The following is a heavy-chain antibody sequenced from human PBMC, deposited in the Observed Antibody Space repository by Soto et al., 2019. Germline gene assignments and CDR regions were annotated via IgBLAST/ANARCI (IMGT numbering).Heavy chain of an antibody. V-gene: IGHV3-48*01. CDR1: GFSFTNYS. CDR3: VTGTLPKY. J-gene: IGHJ4*02. Sequence: EVQLVESGGGLIQPGGSLRLSCAASGFSFTNYSMNWVRQAPGKGLEWIAYITSSGNTIYADSVKGRFTISRDNAKNLLYLQLKSLRVEDTAVFYCVTGTLPKYWGQGALVTVSS. CDR2: ITSSGNTI.